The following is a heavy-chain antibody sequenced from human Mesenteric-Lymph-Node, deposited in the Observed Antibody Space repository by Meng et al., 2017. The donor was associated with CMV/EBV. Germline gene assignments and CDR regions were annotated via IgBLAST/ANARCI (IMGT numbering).Heavy chain of an antibody. CDR2: IRSKAYGGTT. CDR1: GFTFDDYG. CDR3: TFSRITDAD. Sequence: GESLKISCAASGFTFDDYGMSWVRQAPGKGLEWVGFIRSKAYGGTTEYAASVKGRFTISRDDSKSIAYLQMNSLKTEDTAVYYCTFSRITDADWGQGTLVTVSS. V-gene: IGHV3-49*04. J-gene: IGHJ4*02. D-gene: IGHD3-10*01.